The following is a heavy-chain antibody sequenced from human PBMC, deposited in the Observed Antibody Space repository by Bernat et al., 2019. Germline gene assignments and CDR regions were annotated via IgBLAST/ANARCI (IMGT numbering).Heavy chain of an antibody. Sequence: QVQLVESGGGVVQPGRSLRLSCAASGFTFSSYGMHWVRQAPGKGLEWVAVISYDGSNKYYADSVKGRFTISRDNSKNTLYLQMNSLRAEDTAVYYYAKNLRRYCSGGSCSEIDYWGQGTLVTVSS. CDR1: GFTFSSYG. V-gene: IGHV3-30*18. CDR3: AKNLRRYCSGGSCSEIDY. J-gene: IGHJ4*02. CDR2: ISYDGSNK. D-gene: IGHD2-15*01.